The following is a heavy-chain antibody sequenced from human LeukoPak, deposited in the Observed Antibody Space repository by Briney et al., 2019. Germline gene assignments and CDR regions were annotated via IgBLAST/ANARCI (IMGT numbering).Heavy chain of an antibody. J-gene: IGHJ4*02. V-gene: IGHV4-31*03. CDR3: ARGRTYYYDSSGTLAEIDY. D-gene: IGHD3-22*01. CDR2: IYYSGST. Sequence: SQTLSLTCTVSGGSISSYYWSWIRQHPGKGLEWIGYIYYSGSTYYNPSLKSRVTISVDTSKNQFSLKLSSVTAADTAVYYCARGRTYYYDSSGTLAEIDYWGQGTLVTVSS. CDR1: GGSISSYY.